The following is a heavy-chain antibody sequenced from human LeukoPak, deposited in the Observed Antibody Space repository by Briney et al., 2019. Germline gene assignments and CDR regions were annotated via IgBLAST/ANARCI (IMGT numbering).Heavy chain of an antibody. CDR2: IYYSGST. D-gene: IGHD1-26*01. CDR1: GVSISSSSYY. J-gene: IGHJ3*02. Sequence: PSETLSLTCNVSGVSISSSSYYWGWIRQPPGKGLEWIGSIYYSGSTYYNPSLKSRVTISVDTSKNQFSLKLSSVTAADTAVYYCARDPGGGEAFDIWGQGTMVTVSS. CDR3: ARDPGGGEAFDI. V-gene: IGHV4-39*07.